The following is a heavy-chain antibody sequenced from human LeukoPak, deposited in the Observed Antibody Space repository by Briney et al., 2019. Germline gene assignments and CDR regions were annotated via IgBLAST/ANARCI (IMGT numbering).Heavy chain of an antibody. V-gene: IGHV3-33*01. CDR1: GFTFSDYS. CDR3: ARDRGYSYGHPLDY. J-gene: IGHJ4*02. Sequence: GRSLRLSCAASGFTFSDYSMHWVRQTPGKGLEWVALIRNDGSNKYYADSVKGRFTISRDNSKNTLYLQMNSLKVEDTALYYCARDRGYSYGHPLDYWGQGTLVTVSS. CDR2: IRNDGSNK. D-gene: IGHD5-18*01.